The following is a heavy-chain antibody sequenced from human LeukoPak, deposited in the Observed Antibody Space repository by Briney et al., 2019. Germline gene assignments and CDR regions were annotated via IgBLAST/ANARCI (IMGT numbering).Heavy chain of an antibody. CDR1: GGTFSSYA. Sequence: GASVKVSCKASGGTFSSYAISWVRQAPGQGLEWMGGIIPIFGTANYAQKFQGRVTITADESTSTAYMELGSLRSEDTAVYYCASSPRRYYDSSGYYYAGYWGQGTLVTVSS. D-gene: IGHD3-22*01. CDR2: IIPIFGTA. J-gene: IGHJ4*02. V-gene: IGHV1-69*13. CDR3: ASSPRRYYDSSGYYYAGY.